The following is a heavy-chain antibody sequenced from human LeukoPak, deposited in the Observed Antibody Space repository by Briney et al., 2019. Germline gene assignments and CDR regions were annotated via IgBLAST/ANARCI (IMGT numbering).Heavy chain of an antibody. J-gene: IGHJ4*02. CDR3: ARIDSRGDLSFDY. CDR2: ISGSGHTV. V-gene: IGHV3-48*01. Sequence: GGSLRLSCAASGFTFSSYAMSWVRQAPGKGLEWLSYISGSGHTVHYAESVKGRFTVSRDNAKKSLYLQMNSLRAEDTAVYYCARIDSRGDLSFDYWGQGTLVTVSS. CDR1: GFTFSSYA. D-gene: IGHD2-21*02.